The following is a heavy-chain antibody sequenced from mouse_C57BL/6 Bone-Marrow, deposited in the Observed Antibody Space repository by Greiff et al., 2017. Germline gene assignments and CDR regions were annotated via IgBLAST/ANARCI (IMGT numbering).Heavy chain of an antibody. D-gene: IGHD1-1*01. V-gene: IGHV2-5*01. CDR3: AKNPLYYGSSKGYFDV. J-gene: IGHJ1*03. CDR2: IWRGGST. Sequence: VQVVESGPGLVQPSQSLSITCTVSGFSLTSYGVHWVRQSPGKGLEWLGVIWRGGSTDYNAAFMSRLSITKDNSQSQVFFKMNSLQADDTAIYYCAKNPLYYGSSKGYFDVWGTGTTVTVSS. CDR1: GFSLTSYG.